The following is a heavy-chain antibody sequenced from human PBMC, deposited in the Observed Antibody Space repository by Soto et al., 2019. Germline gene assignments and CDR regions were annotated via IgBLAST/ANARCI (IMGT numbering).Heavy chain of an antibody. CDR1: GFTFSSYW. D-gene: IGHD3-10*01. J-gene: IGHJ4*02. V-gene: IGHV3-74*01. CDR2: INSDGSST. Sequence: SLRLSCAASGFTFSSYWMHWVRQAPGKGLVWVSRINSDGSSTSYADSVKGRFTISRDNAKNTLYLQMNSLRAEDTAVYYCASYYYGSGSYLANYYFADWGQGTLVTVSS. CDR3: ASYYYGSGSYLANYYFAD.